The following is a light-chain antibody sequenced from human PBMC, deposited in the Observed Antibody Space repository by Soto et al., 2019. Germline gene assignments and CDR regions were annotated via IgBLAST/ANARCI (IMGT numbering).Light chain of an antibody. CDR3: PYYGTSPLT. CDR1: ESVRSSY. Sequence: VLTQSQGTLSLSPGERATLSCSASESVRSSYLAWYQQKPGQAPRLLIYGASIRATGIPERFSGSGSGTDFTLIISRLEPEDFAVYYCPYYGTSPLTFGGGTKVDIK. CDR2: GAS. J-gene: IGKJ4*01. V-gene: IGKV3-20*01.